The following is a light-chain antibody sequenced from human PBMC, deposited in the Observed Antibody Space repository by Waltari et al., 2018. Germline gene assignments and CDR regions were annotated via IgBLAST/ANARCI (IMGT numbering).Light chain of an antibody. V-gene: IGLV1-44*01. CDR3: AAWDRSLRIVV. Sequence: QSVLTQPPSASGPPGQMVTISCSGTSPTIGVSTVTWYQQFPGTAPKLLIYGVIQRPSGVPDRFSGSKSGTSASLAISGLQSEDEADYFCAAWDRSLRIVVFGGGTKLTVL. J-gene: IGLJ2*01. CDR2: GVI. CDR1: SPTIGVST.